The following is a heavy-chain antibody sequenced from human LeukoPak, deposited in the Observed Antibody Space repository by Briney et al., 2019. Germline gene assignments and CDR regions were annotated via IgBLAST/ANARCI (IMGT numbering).Heavy chain of an antibody. CDR3: ARDREMGYYHYYYMDV. V-gene: IGHV3-7*01. CDR2: IKQDGSEK. Sequence: GGSLRLSCAVSGFIFSDYWMTWVRQAPGKGLEWVANIKQDGSEKYYVDAVKGRFTVSRDNAKNSLSLQMHSLRAEDTAVYYCARDREMGYYHYYYMDVWGKGTTVTVSS. CDR1: GFIFSDYW. J-gene: IGHJ6*03. D-gene: IGHD2-8*01.